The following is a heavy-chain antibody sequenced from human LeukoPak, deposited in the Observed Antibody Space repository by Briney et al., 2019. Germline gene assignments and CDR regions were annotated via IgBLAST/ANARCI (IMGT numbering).Heavy chain of an antibody. V-gene: IGHV3-64*01. CDR2: ISSNGGST. CDR1: GFTFSSYA. D-gene: IGHD6-19*01. J-gene: IGHJ4*02. CDR3: ARGGYSSGWYVDY. Sequence: GGSLRLSCAASGFTFSSYAMHWVRQAPGKGLEYVSAISSNGGSTYYANSVKGRFTISRDNSKNTLYLQMGSLRAEDMAVYYCARGGYSSGWYVDYWGQGTLVTVSS.